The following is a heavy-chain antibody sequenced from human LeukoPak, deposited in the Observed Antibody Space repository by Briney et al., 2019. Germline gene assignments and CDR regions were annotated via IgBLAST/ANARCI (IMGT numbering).Heavy chain of an antibody. D-gene: IGHD5-18*01. CDR1: GFTFSSYA. J-gene: IGHJ4*02. CDR3: VKDGDTAMVTFDY. V-gene: IGHV3-64D*06. Sequence: GGSLRLSGSASGFTFSSYAMHWVRQAPGKGLEYVSAISSNGGSTYYADSVKGRFTISRDNSKNTLYLQMSSLRAEDTAVYYCVKDGDTAMVTFDYWGQGTLVTVSS. CDR2: ISSNGGST.